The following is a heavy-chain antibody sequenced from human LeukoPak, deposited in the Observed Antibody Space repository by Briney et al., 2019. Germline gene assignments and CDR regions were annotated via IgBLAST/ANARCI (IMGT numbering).Heavy chain of an antibody. CDR3: VRGNDYGGPHY. CDR1: GFTFSSYW. Sequence: GGSLRLSCAVSGFTFSSYWMHWVRQAPGKGLVWVSRIDRDGSRINYADSVKGRITISRDNGKNTLFLQMNNLRAEDAAVYYCVRGNDYGGPHYWGQGTLVTVSS. CDR2: IDRDGSRI. D-gene: IGHD4-23*01. V-gene: IGHV3-74*01. J-gene: IGHJ4*02.